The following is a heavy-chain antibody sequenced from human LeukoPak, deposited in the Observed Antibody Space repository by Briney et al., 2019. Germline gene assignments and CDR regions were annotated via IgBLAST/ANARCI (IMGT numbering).Heavy chain of an antibody. CDR2: TYYRSKWYN. Sequence: SQTLSLTCAISGDIVSSNSAAWNWIRQSPSRGLEWLGRTYYRSKWYNDYAVSVKSRITINPDTSKNQFSLQLNSVTPEDTAVYYCARDESSSRSSTPYFDYWGQGTLVTVSS. CDR1: GDIVSSNSAA. V-gene: IGHV6-1*01. J-gene: IGHJ4*02. D-gene: IGHD6-6*01. CDR3: ARDESSSRSSTPYFDY.